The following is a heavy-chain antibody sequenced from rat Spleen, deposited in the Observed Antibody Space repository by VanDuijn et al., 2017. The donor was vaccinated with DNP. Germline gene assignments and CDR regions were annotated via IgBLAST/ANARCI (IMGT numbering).Heavy chain of an antibody. CDR2: INNDGTT. J-gene: IGHJ2*01. CDR1: GYSITSSYR. Sequence: EVYLQESGPGLVKPSQSLSLTCSVTGYSITSSYRWNWIRKFPGNKLEWMGYINNDGTTNYNPSLKSRISITRDTSKNQFFLQVNSVASEDTATYYCTRRYDGTQYFGDYWGQGVMVTVSS. V-gene: IGHV3-3*01. CDR3: TRRYDGTQYFGDY. D-gene: IGHD1-12*02.